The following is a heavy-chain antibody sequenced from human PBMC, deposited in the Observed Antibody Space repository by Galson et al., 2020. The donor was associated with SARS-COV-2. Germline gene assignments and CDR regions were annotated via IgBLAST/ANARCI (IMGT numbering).Heavy chain of an antibody. CDR3: ARVRYYDSSGYYYPYYFDY. J-gene: IGHJ4*02. V-gene: IGHV1-18*01. D-gene: IGHD3-22*01. CDR2: ISAYNGNT. CDR1: GYTFTSYG. Sequence: ASVKVSCKASGYTFTSYGISWVRQAPGQGLEWMGWISAYNGNTNYAQKLQGRVTMTTDTSTSTAYMELRSLRSDDTAVYYCARVRYYDSSGYYYPYYFDYWGQGTLVTVSS.